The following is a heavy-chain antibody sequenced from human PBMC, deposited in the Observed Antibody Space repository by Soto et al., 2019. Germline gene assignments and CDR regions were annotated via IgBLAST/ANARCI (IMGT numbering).Heavy chain of an antibody. CDR1: GSTFSSSW. V-gene: IGHV3-7*05. D-gene: IGHD5-18*01. CDR3: ARARAYTCFDY. Sequence: GGSLRLSCGASGSTFSSSWMTWVRQAPGKGLEWVANINLDGSERNYVDSVKGRFTISRDNAKNLLYLQMNSLRAEDTAVYYYARARAYTCFDYWGQGTLVTVS. J-gene: IGHJ4*02. CDR2: INLDGSER.